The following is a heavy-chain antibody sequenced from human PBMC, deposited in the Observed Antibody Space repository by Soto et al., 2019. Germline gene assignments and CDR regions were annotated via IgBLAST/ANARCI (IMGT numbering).Heavy chain of an antibody. CDR3: ARVGPWVPYYYDSSPYTFENCFDP. Sequence: SETLSLTCTVPGGSISSGGYYWSWIRQHPGKGLEWIGYIYYSGSTYYNPSLKSRVTISVDTSKNQFSRKLSSVTAADTAVYYCARVGPWVPYYYDSSPYTFENCFDPWGQGTLVTVSS. V-gene: IGHV4-31*03. CDR2: IYYSGST. J-gene: IGHJ5*02. D-gene: IGHD3-22*01. CDR1: GGSISSGGYY.